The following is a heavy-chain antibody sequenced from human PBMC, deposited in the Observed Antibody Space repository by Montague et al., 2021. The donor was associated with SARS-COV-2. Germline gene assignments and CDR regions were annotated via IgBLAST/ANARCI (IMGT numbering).Heavy chain of an antibody. CDR3: ARPRNAGYFWSLDF. V-gene: IGHV4-61*08. Sequence: TLSLTCTVSGDSVSSADYYWTWIRQPPGKGLEWIGYIVYDGITKYSPALRSRVTISMDTSKNQLSLNLKSVTAADTALYYCARPRNAGYFWSLDFWGRGTLVTVSS. D-gene: IGHD1-26*01. J-gene: IGHJ2*01. CDR1: GDSVSSADYY. CDR2: IVYDGIT.